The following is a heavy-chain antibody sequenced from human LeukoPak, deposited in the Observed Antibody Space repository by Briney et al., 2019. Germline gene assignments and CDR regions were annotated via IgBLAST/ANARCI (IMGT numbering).Heavy chain of an antibody. CDR1: GFTFRSYA. D-gene: IGHD3-10*01. V-gene: IGHV3-23*01. CDR2: ISGSGGST. CDR3: ASSTYYYGSGSYYNPNWFDP. Sequence: PGGSLRLSCAASGFTFRSYAMSWVRQAPGKGLEWASAISGSGGSTYYADAVKGRFTISRDNSKNTLYLQMNGLRAEDTAVYYCASSTYYYGSGSYYNPNWFDPWGQGTLVTVSS. J-gene: IGHJ5*02.